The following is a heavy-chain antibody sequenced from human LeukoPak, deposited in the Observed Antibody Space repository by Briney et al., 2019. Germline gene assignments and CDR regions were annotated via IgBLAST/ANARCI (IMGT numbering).Heavy chain of an antibody. D-gene: IGHD6-6*01. J-gene: IGHJ4*02. Sequence: PSQTLSLTCTVSGGSISSGDYYWSWIRQPPGKGLEWIGYIYYSGSTYYNPSLKSRVTISVDTSKNQFSLKLSSVTAADTAVYYCARLAWGFSSSQYFDYWGQGTLVTVSS. CDR3: ARLAWGFSSSQYFDY. CDR1: GGSISSGDYY. V-gene: IGHV4-30-4*01. CDR2: IYYSGST.